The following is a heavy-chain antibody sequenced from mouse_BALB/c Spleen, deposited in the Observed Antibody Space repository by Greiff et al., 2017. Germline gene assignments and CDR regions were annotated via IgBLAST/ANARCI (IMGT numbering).Heavy chain of an antibody. CDR2: INPSTGYT. CDR3: ARSALGYAMDY. CDR1: GYTFTSYT. V-gene: IGHV1-4*01. D-gene: IGHD3-1*01. Sequence: QVQLQQSGAELARPGASVKMSCKASGYTFTSYTMHWVKQRPGQGLEWIGYINPSTGYTEYNQKFKDKATLTADKSSSTAYMQLSSLTSEDSAVYYCARSALGYAMDYWGQGTSVTVSS. J-gene: IGHJ4*01.